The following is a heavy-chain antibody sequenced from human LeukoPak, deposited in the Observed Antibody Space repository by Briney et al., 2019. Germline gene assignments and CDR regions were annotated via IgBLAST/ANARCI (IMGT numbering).Heavy chain of an antibody. D-gene: IGHD4-23*01. CDR2: IKEDGSEK. V-gene: IGHV3-7*03. J-gene: IGHJ4*02. CDR3: ARDRTGGYFDY. Sequence: GGSLRLSCAASGFTVSSNYMSWVRQAPGKGLEWVANIKEDGSEKYYVDSMKGRFTTSRDNAKNSLYLQMSSLRVEDTAVYYCARDRTGGYFDYWGQGTLVTVSS. CDR1: GFTVSSNY.